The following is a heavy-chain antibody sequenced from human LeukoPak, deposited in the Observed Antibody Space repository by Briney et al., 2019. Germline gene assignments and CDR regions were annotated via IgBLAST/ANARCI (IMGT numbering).Heavy chain of an antibody. CDR3: TQGSGQYFDY. CDR2: IRSRGDGGTT. J-gene: IGHJ4*02. CDR1: GLTLSNVW. D-gene: IGHD2-15*01. V-gene: IGHV3-15*07. Sequence: GSLRLSCAVSGLTLSNVWMNLVRQAPGKGLEWVGRIRSRGDGGTTDFAAPVKGRFTISRDDSKNTLYLQMNSLTSEDTAVYYCTQGSGQYFDYWGQGTLVTVSS.